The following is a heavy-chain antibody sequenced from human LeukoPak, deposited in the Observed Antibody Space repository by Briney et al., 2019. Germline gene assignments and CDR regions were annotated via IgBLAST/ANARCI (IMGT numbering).Heavy chain of an antibody. Sequence: PGGSLRLSCAASGFTFSSYGMHWVRQAPGKGLEWVAVIWYDGSNKYYADSVKGRFTISIDNSKNTLYLQMNSLRAEDTAVYYCAKDGLNYYDSSGYYYAFDIWGQGTMVTVSS. D-gene: IGHD3-22*01. CDR2: IWYDGSNK. V-gene: IGHV3-33*06. CDR3: AKDGLNYYDSSGYYYAFDI. CDR1: GFTFSSYG. J-gene: IGHJ3*02.